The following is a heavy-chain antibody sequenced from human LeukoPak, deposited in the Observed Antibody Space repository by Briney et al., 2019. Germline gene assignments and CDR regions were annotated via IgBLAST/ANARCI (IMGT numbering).Heavy chain of an antibody. CDR3: ARLGALYYYDIRGDTQFDY. J-gene: IGHJ4*02. CDR1: GYSFSDYW. Sequence: GESLQISCKGSGYSFSDYWIGWVRQMPGKGLEWMGIIYPGDSDIRYSPSFQGQVTISADKPSSTAFLQWSSLKASDTAMYYCARLGALYYYDIRGDTQFDYWGQGTLVTVSS. V-gene: IGHV5-51*04. D-gene: IGHD3-22*01. CDR2: IYPGDSDI.